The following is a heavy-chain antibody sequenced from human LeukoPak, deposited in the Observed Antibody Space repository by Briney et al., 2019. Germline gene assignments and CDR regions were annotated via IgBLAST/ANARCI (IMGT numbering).Heavy chain of an antibody. V-gene: IGHV3-53*01. CDR3: AREGKWLQLRYFDY. Sequence: GGSLRLSCAASGFTFNSYWMNWVRQAPGKGLEWVSVIHTGGSTYYADSVKGRFTISRDTSNNTLYLQMNSLRAEDTAVYYCAREGKWLQLRYFDYWGQGTLVTVSS. J-gene: IGHJ4*02. D-gene: IGHD5-24*01. CDR2: IHTGGST. CDR1: GFTFNSYW.